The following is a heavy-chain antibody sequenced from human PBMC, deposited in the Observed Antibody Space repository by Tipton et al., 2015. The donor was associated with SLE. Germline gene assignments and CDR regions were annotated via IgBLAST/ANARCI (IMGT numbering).Heavy chain of an antibody. V-gene: IGHV4-34*01. CDR2: INHSGST. CDR1: GGSFSGYY. D-gene: IGHD3-10*01. Sequence: TLSLTCAVYGGSFSGYYWSWIRQPPGKGLEWIGEINHSGSTNYNPSLKSRVTISVDTSKNQFSLKLSSVTAADTAVYYCARGEKWFGEPEADYWGQGTLVTVSS. CDR3: ARGEKWFGEPEADY. J-gene: IGHJ4*02.